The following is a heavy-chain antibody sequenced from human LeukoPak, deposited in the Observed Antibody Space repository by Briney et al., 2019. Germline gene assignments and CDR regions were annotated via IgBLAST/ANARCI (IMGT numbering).Heavy chain of an antibody. D-gene: IGHD3-3*01. CDR3: TRDVAYYDFWSGYHDY. CDR1: GFTFGDYA. J-gene: IGHJ4*02. CDR2: IRSKAYGGTT. Sequence: GGSLRLSCTASGFTFGDYAMSWVRQAPGKGLEWVGFIRSKAYGGTTEYAASVKGRFTISRDDSRSIAYLQMNSLKTEDTAVYYCTRDVAYYDFWSGYHDYWGRGTLVTVSS. V-gene: IGHV3-49*04.